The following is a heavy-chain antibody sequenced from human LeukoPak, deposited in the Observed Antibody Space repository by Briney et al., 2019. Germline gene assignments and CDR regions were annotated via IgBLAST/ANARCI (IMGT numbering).Heavy chain of an antibody. CDR1: GYTFTSYG. D-gene: IGHD3-3*01. CDR2: ISAYNGNT. V-gene: IGHV1-18*01. J-gene: IGHJ4*02. Sequence: VASVKVSCKASGYTFTSYGISWVRQAPGQGLEWMGWISAYNGNTNYAQKLQGRVTMTTDTSTSTAYMELRSLRSDDTAVYYCARGRPILEWLDQYYFDYWGQGTLVTVSS. CDR3: ARGRPILEWLDQYYFDY.